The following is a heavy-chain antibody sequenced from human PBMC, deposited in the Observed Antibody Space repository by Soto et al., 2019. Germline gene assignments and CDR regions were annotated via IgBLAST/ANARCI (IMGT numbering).Heavy chain of an antibody. V-gene: IGHV4-34*01. CDR2: INHSGST. D-gene: IGHD3-10*01. CDR1: GGSFSGYY. CDR3: ARNVLLWFGELSHLDY. Sequence: SETLSLTCAVYGGSFSGYYWSWIRQPPGKGLEWIGEINHSGSTNYNPSLKSRVTISVDTSKNQFSLKLSSVTAADTAVYYCARNVLLWFGELSHLDYWGQGTLVTVSS. J-gene: IGHJ4*02.